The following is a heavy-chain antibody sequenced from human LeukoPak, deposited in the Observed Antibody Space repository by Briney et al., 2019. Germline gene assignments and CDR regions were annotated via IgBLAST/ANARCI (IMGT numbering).Heavy chain of an antibody. CDR3: ARAHYYGSGSYWEDRLNWFDP. D-gene: IGHD3-10*01. V-gene: IGHV4-59*01. CDR1: GGSISSYY. CDR2: IYYSGST. J-gene: IGHJ5*02. Sequence: SETLSLTCTVSGGSISSYYWSWIRQPPGRGLEWIGYIYYSGSTNYNPSLKSRVTISVDTSKNQFSLKLSSVTAADTAVYYCARAHYYGSGSYWEDRLNWFDPWGQGTLVTVSS.